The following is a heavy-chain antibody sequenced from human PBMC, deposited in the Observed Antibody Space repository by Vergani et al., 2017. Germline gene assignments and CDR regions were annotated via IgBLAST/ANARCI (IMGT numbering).Heavy chain of an antibody. Sequence: EVQLVESGGGLVQPGGSLRLSCPASGFTFSRYSMNWVRQAPGKGLEWVSYISSSISTIYYADSVKGRFTSSSDNGKNSLCLQMNSLRAEDTAVYCCARDWSIAAAGSGLDIWGQGTMVTVSS. D-gene: IGHD6-13*01. CDR1: GFTFSRYS. CDR3: ARDWSIAAAGSGLDI. J-gene: IGHJ3*02. CDR2: ISSSISTI. V-gene: IGHV3-48*01.